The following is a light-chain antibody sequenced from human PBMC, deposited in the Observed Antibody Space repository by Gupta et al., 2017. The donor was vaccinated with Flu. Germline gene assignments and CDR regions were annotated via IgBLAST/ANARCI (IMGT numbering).Light chain of an antibody. Sequence: QSALTQPPSASGSPGQSVTISCTGTSSDVGRYNYVSWYQQHPGKVPKLMIYEVSKRPSGVPDRFSGSKSGSTASLTVSXLXAEDEAXYFCSAYTGNTNNLVLFGGGTKLTVL. CDR1: SSDVGRYNY. CDR3: SAYTGNTNNLVL. J-gene: IGLJ2*01. V-gene: IGLV2-8*01. CDR2: EVS.